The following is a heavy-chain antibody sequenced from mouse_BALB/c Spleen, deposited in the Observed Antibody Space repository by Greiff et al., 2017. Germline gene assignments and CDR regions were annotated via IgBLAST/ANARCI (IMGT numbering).Heavy chain of an antibody. CDR3: TRGGLDYDLYYFDY. D-gene: IGHD2-4*01. CDR2: IDPETGGT. Sequence: QVQLQQSGAELVRPGASVTLSCKASGYTFTDYEMHWVKQTPVHGLEWIGAIDPETGGTAYNQKFKGKATLTADKSSSTAYMELRSLTSEDSAVYYCTRGGLDYDLYYFDYWGQGTTLTVSS. J-gene: IGHJ2*01. V-gene: IGHV1-15*01. CDR1: GYTFTDYE.